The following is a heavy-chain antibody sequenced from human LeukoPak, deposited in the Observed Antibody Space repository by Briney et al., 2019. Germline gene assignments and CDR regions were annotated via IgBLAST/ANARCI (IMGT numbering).Heavy chain of an antibody. J-gene: IGHJ2*01. V-gene: IGHV3-23*01. CDR3: ARDRRPWYFDL. CDR1: GFTFSSYA. D-gene: IGHD6-6*01. CDR2: ITGGGDIT. Sequence: GSLRLSCAASGFTFSSYAVSWVRQAPGKGLEWVSTITGGGDITKYADSVKGRFTISRDDPKNTLYLQMNSLRADDTAVYYCARDRRPWYFDLWGRGTLVTVSS.